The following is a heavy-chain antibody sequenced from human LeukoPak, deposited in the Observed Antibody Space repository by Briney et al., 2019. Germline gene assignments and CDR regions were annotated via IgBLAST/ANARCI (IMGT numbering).Heavy chain of an antibody. J-gene: IGHJ4*02. CDR1: GYTYNDYY. CDR3: ARFNSTAGTVDS. Sequence: ASVKVSGKASGYTYNDYYIHWVRHAPGQGLEWMGWINPLSGATNYAQKFQARVTLTRDTSVTSAYLEMYSLISDDTALYYCARFNSTAGTVDSWGQGTLVTVSS. D-gene: IGHD6-13*01. CDR2: INPLSGAT. V-gene: IGHV1-2*02.